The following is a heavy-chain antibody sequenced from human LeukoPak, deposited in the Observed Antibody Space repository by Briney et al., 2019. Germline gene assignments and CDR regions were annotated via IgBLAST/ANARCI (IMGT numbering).Heavy chain of an antibody. CDR1: GFIFSSYT. Sequence: GGSLRLSCTASGFIFSSYTMNWVRQAPEKGLEWVAFIRSTAYGATTEYAASVKDRFTISRDDSKRIAYLQMNSLKTDDTAVYYCTRGVYQLLYFDYWGQGALVTVSS. CDR3: TRGVYQLLYFDY. V-gene: IGHV3-49*04. CDR2: IRSTAYGATT. D-gene: IGHD6-13*01. J-gene: IGHJ4*02.